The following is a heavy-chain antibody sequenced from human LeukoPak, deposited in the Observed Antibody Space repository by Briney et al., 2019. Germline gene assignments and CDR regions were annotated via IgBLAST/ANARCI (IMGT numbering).Heavy chain of an antibody. CDR3: ARGGTYFTFPY. CDR1: GGSISSYY. V-gene: IGHV3-11*01. CDR2: ISSGGSTI. J-gene: IGHJ4*02. Sequence: LSLTCTVSGGSISSYYWSWIRQAPGKGLEWVSYISSGGSTIYYANSVKGRFTISRDNAKNSLFLQMNSLRADDTAVYYCARGGTYFTFPYWGQGTLVTVSS. D-gene: IGHD1-26*01.